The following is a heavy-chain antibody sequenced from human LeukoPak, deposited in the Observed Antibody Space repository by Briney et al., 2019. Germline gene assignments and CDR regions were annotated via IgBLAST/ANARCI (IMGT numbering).Heavy chain of an antibody. CDR2: IYPGDSDT. V-gene: IGHV5-51*01. D-gene: IGHD2-2*02. J-gene: IGHJ1*01. CDR1: GYSFTNYW. CDR3: ARRYCSSTICDTYFEH. Sequence: GESLKISCKGSGYSFTNYWIGWVRQMPGKGLEWMGIIYPGDSDTRYSPPFQGQVTISADKSISTAYLQWSSLKASDTAMYYCARRYCSSTICDTYFEHWGQGTLVTVSS.